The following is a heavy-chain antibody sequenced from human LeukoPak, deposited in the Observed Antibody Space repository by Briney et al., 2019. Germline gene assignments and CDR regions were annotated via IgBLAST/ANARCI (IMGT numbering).Heavy chain of an antibody. V-gene: IGHV3-21*01. Sequence: GGSLRLSRAASGFTFSSYSMNWVRQAPGKGRGWVSSISSSSSYIYYADSVKGQFTITRDNAKNSLYLQMNSLRAEDTAVYYCAREVAASAFDIWGQGTMVTVSS. J-gene: IGHJ3*02. CDR3: AREVAASAFDI. D-gene: IGHD2-15*01. CDR1: GFTFSSYS. CDR2: ISSSSSYI.